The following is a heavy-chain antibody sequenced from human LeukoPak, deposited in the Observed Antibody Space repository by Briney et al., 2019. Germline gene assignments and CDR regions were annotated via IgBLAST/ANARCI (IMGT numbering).Heavy chain of an antibody. CDR3: ARDPEGDFGGIDV. J-gene: IGHJ6*02. V-gene: IGHV4-59*01. CDR2: IYYSGST. D-gene: IGHD3-3*01. Sequence: SETLSLTCTVSGGSISSYYWSWIRQPPGKGLEWIGYIYYSGSTNYNPSLKRRVTISVDTSKNQFSLKLSSVTAADTAVYFCARDPEGDFGGIDVWGQGTTVTVSS. CDR1: GGSISSYY.